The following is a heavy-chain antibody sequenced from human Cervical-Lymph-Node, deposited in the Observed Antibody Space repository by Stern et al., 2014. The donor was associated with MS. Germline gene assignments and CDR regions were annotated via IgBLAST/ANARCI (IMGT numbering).Heavy chain of an antibody. CDR1: GFNFKAYG. CDR3: ARGLYSFDY. J-gene: IGHJ4*02. Sequence: VQLVQAGGGVVQPGASLRLSSAASGFNFKAYGKHWVRQAQGTGLEWVAFICFDGTTKYYASSLKCLFSISRDKSKNTLYLQLNSLRAEDTAVFYCARGLYSFDYWGRGTLVTVSS. CDR2: ICFDGTTK. V-gene: IGHV3-33*01.